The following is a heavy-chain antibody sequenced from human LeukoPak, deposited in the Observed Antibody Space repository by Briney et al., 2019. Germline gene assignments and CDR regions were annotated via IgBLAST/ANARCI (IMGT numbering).Heavy chain of an antibody. Sequence: SQTLSLTCTVSGGSISSGGYYWSWIRQPPGKGLEWIGYIYHSGSTYYNPSLKSRVTISVDRSKNQFSLKLSSVTAADTAVYYCARDPGNYAQYFQHWGQGTLVTVSS. CDR2: IYHSGST. CDR3: ARDPGNYAQYFQH. J-gene: IGHJ1*01. CDR1: GGSISSGGYY. D-gene: IGHD1-7*01. V-gene: IGHV4-30-2*01.